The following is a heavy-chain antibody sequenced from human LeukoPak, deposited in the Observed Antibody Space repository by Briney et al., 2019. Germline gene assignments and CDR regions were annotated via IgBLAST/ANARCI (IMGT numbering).Heavy chain of an antibody. J-gene: IGHJ4*02. Sequence: ASVKVSCKASGYTFTGYYMHWVRQAPGQGLEWMGWINPNSGGTTYAQKFQGRVTMTRDTSISTAYMELSRLRSDDTAVYYCARGANLGFRGDGYNFDYWGQGTLVTVSS. V-gene: IGHV1-2*02. CDR3: ARGANLGFRGDGYNFDY. D-gene: IGHD5-24*01. CDR1: GYTFTGYY. CDR2: INPNSGGT.